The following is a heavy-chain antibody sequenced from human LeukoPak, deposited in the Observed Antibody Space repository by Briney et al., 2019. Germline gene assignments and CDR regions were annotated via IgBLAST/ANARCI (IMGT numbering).Heavy chain of an antibody. CDR1: GGSFSGYY. Sequence: SETLSLTCAVYGGSFSGYYWSWIRQPPGKGLEWIGEINHSGSTNYNPSLKSRVTISVDTSKNQFSLKLSSVTAADTAVYYRARGYHSSGYNWFDPWGQGTLVTVSS. D-gene: IGHD3-22*01. CDR3: ARGYHSSGYNWFDP. V-gene: IGHV4-34*01. J-gene: IGHJ5*02. CDR2: INHSGST.